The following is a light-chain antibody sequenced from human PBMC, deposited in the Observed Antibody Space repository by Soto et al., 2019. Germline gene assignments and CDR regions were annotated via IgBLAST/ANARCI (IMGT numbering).Light chain of an antibody. CDR2: LNSDGSH. Sequence: QPVLTQSPSASASLGASVKLTCTLSSGHSSYAIAWHQQQPEKGPRYLMKLNSDGSHSKGDGIPDRFSGSSSGAERYLTISRLQSEAEAEYYCQTWGTGIQVFGGGTKLTGL. CDR1: SGHSSYA. J-gene: IGLJ3*02. V-gene: IGLV4-69*01. CDR3: QTWGTGIQV.